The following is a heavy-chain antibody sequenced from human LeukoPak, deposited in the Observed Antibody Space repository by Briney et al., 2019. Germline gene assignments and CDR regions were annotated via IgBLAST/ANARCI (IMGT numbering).Heavy chain of an antibody. V-gene: IGHV3-9*01. CDR2: ISWNSGST. D-gene: IGHD3-22*01. J-gene: IGHJ4*02. CDR3: AKDADPGNYYDSSGFDY. CDR1: GFTFDDYA. Sequence: PGGSLRLSCAASGFTFDDYAMHWVRHAPGKGLEWVSGISWNSGSTGYADSVKGRFTISRDNAKNSLYLQMNSLRAEDTALYYCAKDADPGNYYDSSGFDYWGQGTLVTVSS.